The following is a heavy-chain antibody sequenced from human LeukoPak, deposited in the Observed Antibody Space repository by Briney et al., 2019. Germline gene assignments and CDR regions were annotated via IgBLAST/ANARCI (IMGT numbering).Heavy chain of an antibody. CDR3: ARLGRAGYFDL. J-gene: IGHJ2*01. V-gene: IGHV5-51*01. D-gene: IGHD3-16*01. CDR2: IYPGDSDT. CDR1: GYSFTSYW. Sequence: GESLKISRQGSGYSFTSYWIGGVRQMPGKGLGWMGIIYPGDSDTRYSPSFQGQVTISADKSISTAYLQWSSLTASDTAMYYCARLGRAGYFDLWGRGTLVTVSS.